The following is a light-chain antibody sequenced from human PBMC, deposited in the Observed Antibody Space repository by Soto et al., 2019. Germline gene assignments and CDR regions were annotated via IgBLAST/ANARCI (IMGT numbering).Light chain of an antibody. Sequence: EIVLTQSPGTLSLSPGERATLSCRASQSVSSNLAWYQQKPGQAPRLLIYDASNRATGIPARFSGSGSGTDFTLTISSLEPEDFAVYYCQQRSNWAFGQGTKVDIK. V-gene: IGKV3-11*01. CDR2: DAS. CDR1: QSVSSN. CDR3: QQRSNWA. J-gene: IGKJ1*01.